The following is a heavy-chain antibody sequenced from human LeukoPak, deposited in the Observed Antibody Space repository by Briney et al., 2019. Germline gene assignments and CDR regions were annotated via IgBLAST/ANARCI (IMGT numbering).Heavy chain of an antibody. CDR3: VRAIDYGYPGGY. D-gene: IGHD4-17*01. V-gene: IGHV3-7*01. Sequence: PGVSLRLSCVASEFTFSDFWMSWVRQAPGKGLEWVANIKQDGTEKYYVDSVKGRFTVSRDNAKNSLDLQMNSVRAEDTAVYYCVRAIDYGYPGGYWGQGTLVTVSS. J-gene: IGHJ4*02. CDR2: IKQDGTEK. CDR1: EFTFSDFW.